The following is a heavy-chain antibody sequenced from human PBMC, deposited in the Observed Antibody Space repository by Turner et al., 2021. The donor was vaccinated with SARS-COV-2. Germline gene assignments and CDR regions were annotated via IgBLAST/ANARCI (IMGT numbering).Heavy chain of an antibody. D-gene: IGHD6-19*01. Sequence: QVQLVESGGGVVQPGRSLRLYCAASGFTFSSYGMHWVRQAPGKGLEWVAVIWYDGSNKYYADSVKVRFTISRDNSKNTLYLQMNSLRAEDTAVYYCARDKGEGSSGWLIPSGSYYFDYWGQGTLVTVSS. V-gene: IGHV3-33*01. CDR1: GFTFSSYG. CDR3: ARDKGEGSSGWLIPSGSYYFDY. J-gene: IGHJ4*02. CDR2: IWYDGSNK.